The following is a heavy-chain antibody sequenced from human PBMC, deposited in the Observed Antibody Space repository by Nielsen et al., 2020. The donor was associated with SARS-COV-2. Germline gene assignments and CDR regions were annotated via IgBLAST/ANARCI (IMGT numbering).Heavy chain of an antibody. CDR3: ARVSFGVVIIFRSSWFDP. J-gene: IGHJ5*02. Sequence: GESLKISCAASGFTFSSYWMSWVRQAPGKGLEWVANIKQDGSEKYYVDSVKGRFTISRDNAKNSLYLQMNSLRAGDTAVYYCARVSFGVVIIFRSSWFDPWGQGTLVTVSS. D-gene: IGHD3-3*01. V-gene: IGHV3-7*01. CDR2: IKQDGSEK. CDR1: GFTFSSYW.